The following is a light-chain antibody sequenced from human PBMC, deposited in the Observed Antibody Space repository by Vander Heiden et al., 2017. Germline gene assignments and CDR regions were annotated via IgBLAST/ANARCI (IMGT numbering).Light chain of an antibody. CDR2: GAS. V-gene: IGKV3-20*01. CDR3: QQYGSSHGYT. J-gene: IGKJ2*01. CDR1: QSVSSSS. Sequence: ELVLTQSPGTLSLSPGERATLSCRASQSVSSSSLAWYQQKPGQAPRLLISGASSRATGIPDRFSGSGSGTDFTLTISRLEPEDVAVYYCQQYGSSHGYTFGQGTKLEIK.